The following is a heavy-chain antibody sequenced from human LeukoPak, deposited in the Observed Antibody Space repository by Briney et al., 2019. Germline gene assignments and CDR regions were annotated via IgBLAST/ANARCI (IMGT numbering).Heavy chain of an antibody. D-gene: IGHD1-26*01. Sequence: GRSLRLSCAASGFTLSSYGMHWVRQAPGKGLEWVAVISYDGSNKYYADSVKGRFTISRDNSKNTLYLQMNSLRAEDTAVYYCAKEHQGVGAYYYYYGMDVWGQGTTVTVSS. J-gene: IGHJ6*02. CDR1: GFTLSSYG. CDR2: ISYDGSNK. CDR3: AKEHQGVGAYYYYYGMDV. V-gene: IGHV3-30*18.